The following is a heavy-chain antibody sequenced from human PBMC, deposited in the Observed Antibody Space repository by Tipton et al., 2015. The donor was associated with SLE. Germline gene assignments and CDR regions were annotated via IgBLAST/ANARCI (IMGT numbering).Heavy chain of an antibody. V-gene: IGHV4-34*01. CDR1: GGSFSGYY. J-gene: IGHJ4*02. CDR2: INHSGST. CDR3: ARESYGD. Sequence: GLVKPSETLSLTCAVYGGSFSGYYWSWIRQPPGKGLEWIGEINHSGSTNYNPSLKSRVTISVDTSKNQFSLKLSSVTAADTAVYYCARESYGDWSQGTLVTVSS. D-gene: IGHD4-17*01.